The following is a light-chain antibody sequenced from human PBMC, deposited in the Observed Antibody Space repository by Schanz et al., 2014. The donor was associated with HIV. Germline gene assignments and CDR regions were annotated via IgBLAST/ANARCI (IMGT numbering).Light chain of an antibody. J-gene: IGLJ2*01. CDR1: SRDIGSCNF. CDR2: EVN. V-gene: IGLV2-8*01. Sequence: QSALTQPPSASGSPGQSVTISCTGTSRDIGSCNFVSWYQHHPAKPPKLIIYEVNKRPSGIPNRFSGSKSGNTASLTVSGLQLDDEADYYCSSSAGNHRLLFGGGTKVTVL. CDR3: SSSAGNHRLL.